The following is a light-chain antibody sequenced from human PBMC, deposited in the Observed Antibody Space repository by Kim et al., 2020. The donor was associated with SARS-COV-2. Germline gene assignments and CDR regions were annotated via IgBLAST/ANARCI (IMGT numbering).Light chain of an antibody. CDR2: GAS. CDR1: QSVSSR. CDR3: QQYNNWPPT. Sequence: EILMTQSPATLSVSPGERATVSCRASQSVSSRLAWYQQKPGQALRRLIYGASTRATGIPARFSGSESGTEFTLTISSLQSEDFAVYYCQQYNNWPPTFGQGTKVDIK. J-gene: IGKJ1*01. V-gene: IGKV3-15*01.